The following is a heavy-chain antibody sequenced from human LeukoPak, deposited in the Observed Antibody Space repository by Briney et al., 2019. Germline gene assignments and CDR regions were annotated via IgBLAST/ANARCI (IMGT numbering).Heavy chain of an antibody. V-gene: IGHV4-38-2*02. CDR2: IYYSGST. CDR3: ARHPIYYYDSSGYPDYFDY. D-gene: IGHD3-22*01. J-gene: IGHJ4*02. Sequence: PSETLSLTCTVSGYSISSGYYWGWIRQPPGKGLEWIGSIYYSGSTYYNPSLKSRVTISVDTSKNQFSLKLSSVTAADTAVYYCARHPIYYYDSSGYPDYFDYWGQGTLVTVSS. CDR1: GYSISSGYY.